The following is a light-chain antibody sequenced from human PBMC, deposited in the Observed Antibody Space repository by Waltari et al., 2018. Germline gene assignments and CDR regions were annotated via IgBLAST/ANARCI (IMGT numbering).Light chain of an antibody. Sequence: QSALTQPASVSGSPGQSITISCPGTSSDIGGYDYVSWYQQYPGKAPKLMIHDVSKRPSGVSHRFSGSKSGDTASLTISGLQAEDEADYYCCSYTASSTWVFGGGTRVTVL. CDR1: SSDIGGYDY. CDR3: CSYTASSTWV. J-gene: IGLJ3*02. V-gene: IGLV2-14*03. CDR2: DVS.